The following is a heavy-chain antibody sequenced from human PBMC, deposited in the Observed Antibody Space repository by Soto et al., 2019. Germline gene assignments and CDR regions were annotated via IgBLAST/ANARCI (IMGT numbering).Heavy chain of an antibody. D-gene: IGHD6-6*01. CDR2: IIPIFGTA. CDR3: ARGMLRIAARPPYFDY. V-gene: IGHV1-69*13. J-gene: IGHJ4*02. CDR1: GGTFSSYS. Sequence: AASVKVSCKASGGTFSSYSISWVLQAPGQGLEGMGGIIPIFGTANYAQKFQGRVTITADESTSTAYMELSSLRSEDTAVDYCARGMLRIAARPPYFDYWGQGTLVTVSS.